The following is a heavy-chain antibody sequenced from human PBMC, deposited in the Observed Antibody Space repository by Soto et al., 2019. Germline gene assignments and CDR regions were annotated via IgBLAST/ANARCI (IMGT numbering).Heavy chain of an antibody. V-gene: IGHV4-59*01. D-gene: IGHD5-18*01. J-gene: IGHJ4*02. CDR2: IYYSGST. CDR1: GGSISSYY. Sequence: SETLSLTCTVSGGSISSYYLSWIRQPPGKGLEWIGYIYYSGSTNYNPSLKSRVTISVDTSKNQFSLKLSSVTAADTAVYYCARGRGYSYGNFDYWGQGTLVTVSS. CDR3: ARGRGYSYGNFDY.